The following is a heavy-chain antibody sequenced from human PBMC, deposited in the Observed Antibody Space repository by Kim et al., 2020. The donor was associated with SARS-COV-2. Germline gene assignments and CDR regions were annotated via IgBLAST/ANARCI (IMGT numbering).Heavy chain of an antibody. V-gene: IGHV2-70*01. CDR2: IDWDDDK. CDR3: ASGGSSSPIYYLYGMDV. Sequence: SGPTLVNPTQTLTLTCTFSGFSLSTSGMCVSWIRQPPGKALEWLALIDWDDDKYYSTSLKTRLTISKDTSKNQVVLTMTNMDPVDTATYYCASGGSSSPIYYLYGMDVWGQGTTVTVSS. J-gene: IGHJ6*02. CDR1: GFSLSTSGMC. D-gene: IGHD2-15*01.